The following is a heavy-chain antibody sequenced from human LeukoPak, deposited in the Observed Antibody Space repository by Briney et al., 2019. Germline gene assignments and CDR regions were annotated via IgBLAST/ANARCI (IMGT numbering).Heavy chain of an antibody. J-gene: IGHJ4*02. Sequence: LRLSCAASGFTFDDNAMHWIRQPPGKGLEWIGYIYYSGSTNYNPSLRSRVTISVDTSKNQFSLKLSSVTAADTAVYYCARHAYSSSWYVGYWGQGTLVTVSS. CDR1: GFTFDDNA. CDR2: IYYSGST. D-gene: IGHD6-13*01. CDR3: ARHAYSSSWYVGY. V-gene: IGHV4-59*08.